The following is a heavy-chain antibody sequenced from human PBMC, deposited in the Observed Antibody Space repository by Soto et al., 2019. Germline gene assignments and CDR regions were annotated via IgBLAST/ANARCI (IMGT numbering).Heavy chain of an antibody. CDR3: GRAAGHSGLAYFFDY. CDR1: GGTVNSYA. D-gene: IGHD6-13*01. V-gene: IGHV1-69*13. J-gene: IGHJ4*02. Sequence: ASVKVSCKASGGTVNSYAITWVRQAPGQGLEWMGGIIPIFGTANYAQKFQDRVTITADESSNTGYMELSSLRSEDTAVYYCGRAAGHSGLAYFFDYWGQGTLVTVSS. CDR2: IIPIFGTA.